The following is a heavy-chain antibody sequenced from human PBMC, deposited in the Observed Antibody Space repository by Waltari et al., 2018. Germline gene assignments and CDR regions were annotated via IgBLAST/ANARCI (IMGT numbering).Heavy chain of an antibody. CDR2: IIPMFGTA. D-gene: IGHD6-13*01. J-gene: IGHJ3*02. V-gene: IGHV1-69*05. CDR1: GGSFSTHA. CDR3: ARGGLYGQQLLESAFEI. Sequence: QVQLVQSGAELKKPGSSVKVSCKVSGGSFSTHAITCGRQAPGQGLEWMGGIIPMFGTANYAQKIQDRVTINTDESMTTAYMHLSSLTSDDTAVYYCARGGLYGQQLLESAFEIWGQGTKVTVSS.